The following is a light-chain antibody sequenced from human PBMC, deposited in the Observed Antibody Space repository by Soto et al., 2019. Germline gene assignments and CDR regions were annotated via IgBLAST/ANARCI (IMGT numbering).Light chain of an antibody. J-gene: IGKJ4*01. CDR1: QSVSSY. V-gene: IGKV3-11*01. CDR3: QQRSSWPLT. Sequence: EIVLTQFPATLSLSPGERATLSCRASQSVSSYLAWYQQKPGQPPRLLIYDASNRATGIPARFSGSGSGTDFTLTVSSLEPEDFAVYYCQQRSSWPLTFGGGTNVEIK. CDR2: DAS.